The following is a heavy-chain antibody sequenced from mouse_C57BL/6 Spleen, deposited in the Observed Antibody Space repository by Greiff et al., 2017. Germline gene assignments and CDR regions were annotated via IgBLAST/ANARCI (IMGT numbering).Heavy chain of an antibody. J-gene: IGHJ4*01. CDR3: ARRLYYGNYVGAMDY. CDR1: GFTFSDYY. CDR2: ISNGGGST. V-gene: IGHV5-12*01. Sequence: EVHLVESGGGLVQPGGSLKLSCAASGFTFSDYYMYWVRQTPEKRLEWVAYISNGGGSTYYPDTVKGRFTISRDNAKNTLYLQMSRLKSEDTAMYYCARRLYYGNYVGAMDYWGQGTSVTVSS. D-gene: IGHD2-1*01.